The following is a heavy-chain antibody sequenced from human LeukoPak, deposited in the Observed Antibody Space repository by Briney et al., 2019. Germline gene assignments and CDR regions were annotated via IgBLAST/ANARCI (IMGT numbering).Heavy chain of an antibody. D-gene: IGHD6-19*01. CDR1: GGTFSSYA. J-gene: IGHJ4*02. CDR3: ARMVQIEEWLVPFDY. Sequence: SVKVSCKASGGTFSSYAISWVRQAPGQGLEWMGGIIPIFGTANYAQKFQGRVTITADESTSTAYMELRSLRSDDTAVYYCARMVQIEEWLVPFDYWGQGALVTVSS. V-gene: IGHV1-69*13. CDR2: IIPIFGTA.